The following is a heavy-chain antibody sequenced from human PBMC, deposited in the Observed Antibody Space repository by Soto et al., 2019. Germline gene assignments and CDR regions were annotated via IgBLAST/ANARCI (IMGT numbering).Heavy chain of an antibody. Sequence: QVQLVESGGAVVQPGKSLRVACAVSGFTFNNYAMHWVRQAPGKGLEWVAVISYDGTNKFYASSVQGRFTISRDNSKNTLYREMDSLRVEDTAVYYCVRVVGIFSWKSQSGGSYYFDNCGEGTLSSISS. CDR1: GFTFNNYA. J-gene: IGHJ4*02. V-gene: IGHV3-30*19. D-gene: IGHD3-3*01. CDR3: VRVVGIFSWKSQSGGSYYFDN. CDR2: ISYDGTNK.